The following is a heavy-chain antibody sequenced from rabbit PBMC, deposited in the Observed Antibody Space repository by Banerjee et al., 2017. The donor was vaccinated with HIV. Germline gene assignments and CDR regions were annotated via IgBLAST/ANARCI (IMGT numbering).Heavy chain of an antibody. CDR1: GFSFSNGYV. CDR2: INTISGDT. CDR3: ARSDASSGGDYSYYFNL. J-gene: IGHJ4*01. D-gene: IGHD1-1*01. Sequence: QSLEESGGDLVKPGTSLTLTCTASGFSFSNGYVMCWVRQAPGKGLEWIACINTISGDTVYATWAKGRFTISKASWTTVTLQMTSLTAADTATYFCARSDASSGGDYSYYFNLWGQGTLVTVS. V-gene: IGHV1S40*01.